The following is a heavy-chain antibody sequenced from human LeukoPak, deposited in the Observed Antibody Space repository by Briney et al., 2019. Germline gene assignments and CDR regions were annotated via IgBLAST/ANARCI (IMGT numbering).Heavy chain of an antibody. Sequence: PGGSLRLSCAASGFTFNKFGMHWVRQAPGKGLEWVAVIWYDGSNKYYVDSVKGRFTISRDNAKNSLYLQMNSLTAEDTAVYYCARFLTAIAVAGLFDYWGQGTLVTVSS. V-gene: IGHV3-33*01. CDR2: IWYDGSNK. CDR1: GFTFNKFG. D-gene: IGHD6-19*01. CDR3: ARFLTAIAVAGLFDY. J-gene: IGHJ4*02.